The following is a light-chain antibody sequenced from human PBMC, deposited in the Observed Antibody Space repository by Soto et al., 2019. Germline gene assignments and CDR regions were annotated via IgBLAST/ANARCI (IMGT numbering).Light chain of an antibody. CDR1: SSNIGARYE. V-gene: IGLV1-40*01. J-gene: IGLJ1*01. CDR3: QSYDRSLSGYV. Sequence: QSVLTQPPSVSGAPGQRVTVSCTGSSSNIGARYEVHWYQQLPGTAPKLLIYGNSNRPSRVPDRFSGSKSGTSASLAITGLQAEDEADYYCQSYDRSLSGYVFGTGTKLTVL. CDR2: GNS.